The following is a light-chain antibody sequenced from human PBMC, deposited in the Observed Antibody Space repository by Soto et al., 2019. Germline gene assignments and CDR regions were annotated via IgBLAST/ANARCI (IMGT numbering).Light chain of an antibody. CDR3: QQYNSYSWT. Sequence: DIQMTQSPSTLSASVGDRVTITCRASQSISSWLAWYQQKPGKAPKILIYDASNLESGVPSRFGGSGSGTEFTLTISSLQPDDFATYYCQQYNSYSWTFGQGTKVDIK. V-gene: IGKV1-5*01. CDR2: DAS. J-gene: IGKJ1*01. CDR1: QSISSW.